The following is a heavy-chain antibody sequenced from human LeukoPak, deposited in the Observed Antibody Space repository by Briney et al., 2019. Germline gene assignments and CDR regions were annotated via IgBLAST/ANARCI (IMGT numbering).Heavy chain of an antibody. CDR3: AIKPPSGWFGTGWLDP. CDR2: IYHSGTA. Sequence: SETLSHTRSVPGYSITSGYYWGWIRQPPGKGLEWIGTIYHSGTAHYNPSLKSRATISGDKSRNQFSLKLNSVTAADTAVYYCAIKPPSGWFGTGWLDPWGQGTLVTVSS. D-gene: IGHD3-10*01. J-gene: IGHJ5*02. V-gene: IGHV4-38-2*02. CDR1: GYSITSGYY.